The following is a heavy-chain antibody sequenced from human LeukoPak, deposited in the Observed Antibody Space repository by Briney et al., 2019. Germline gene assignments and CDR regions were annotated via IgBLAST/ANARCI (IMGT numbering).Heavy chain of an antibody. Sequence: GGSLRLSCAASGFTFSNYGIHWVRQAPGKGLEWVAVISYDGSDKYYADSVKGRFTISRDNAQNSLYLHMHSLRVEDTAVYYCARDPYVSNFDYWGQGTLVTVSS. CDR3: ARDPYVSNFDY. V-gene: IGHV3-30*03. D-gene: IGHD3-10*02. CDR2: ISYDGSDK. CDR1: GFTFSNYG. J-gene: IGHJ4*02.